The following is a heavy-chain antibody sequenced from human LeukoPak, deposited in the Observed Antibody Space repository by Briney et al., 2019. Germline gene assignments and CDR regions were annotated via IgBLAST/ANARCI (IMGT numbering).Heavy chain of an antibody. CDR2: ISNDGTNT. J-gene: IGHJ3*02. CDR3: AKELKRGSTSRYSVFDI. D-gene: IGHD2-2*01. Sequence: GGSLRLSCAASGFIFSSYGIHWVRQAPGKGLEWVAVISNDGTNTYYADSVKGRFTISRDNSKNTLFLQMNSLRAEDTSVYYCAKELKRGSTSRYSVFDIWGQGTMVTVSS. CDR1: GFIFSSYG. V-gene: IGHV3-30*18.